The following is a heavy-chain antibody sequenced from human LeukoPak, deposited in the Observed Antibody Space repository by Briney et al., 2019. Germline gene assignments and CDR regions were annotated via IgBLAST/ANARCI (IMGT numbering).Heavy chain of an antibody. CDR2: IYYSGST. J-gene: IGHJ5*02. CDR3: ARETMVRGVINYNWFDP. Sequence: SETLSLTCTVSGGSFSSYYWSWIRQPPGKGLEWIGYIYYSGSTNYNPSLKSRVTISVDTSKNQFSLKLSSVTAADTAVYYCARETMVRGVINYNWFDPWGQGTLVTVSS. V-gene: IGHV4-59*01. D-gene: IGHD3-10*01. CDR1: GGSFSSYY.